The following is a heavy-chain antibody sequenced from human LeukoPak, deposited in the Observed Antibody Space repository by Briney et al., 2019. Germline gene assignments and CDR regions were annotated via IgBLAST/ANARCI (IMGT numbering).Heavy chain of an antibody. V-gene: IGHV1-18*01. Sequence: ASVKVSCKASGYTFTSYGISWVRQAPGQGLEWMGWISAYNGNTNYAQKLQGRVTMTTDTSTSTAYMELRSLRSDDTAVYYCARDLPTPWVTTDVVFDYWGQGTLVTVSS. D-gene: IGHD4-17*01. J-gene: IGHJ4*02. CDR3: ARDLPTPWVTTDVVFDY. CDR1: GYTFTSYG. CDR2: ISAYNGNT.